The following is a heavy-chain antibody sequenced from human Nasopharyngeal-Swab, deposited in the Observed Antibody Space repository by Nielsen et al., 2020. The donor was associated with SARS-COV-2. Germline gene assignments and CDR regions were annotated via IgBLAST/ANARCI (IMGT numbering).Heavy chain of an antibody. CDR3: ARDLPAFYDSSGYNFGY. V-gene: IGHV3-33*01. CDR2: IWYDGSNK. Sequence: GESLKISCAASGFTFSSYGMHWVRQAPGKGLEWVAVIWYDGSNKYYADSVKGRFTISRDNSKNTLYLHMNSLRAEDTAVYYCARDLPAFYDSSGYNFGYWGQGTLVTVSS. D-gene: IGHD3-22*01. CDR1: GFTFSSYG. J-gene: IGHJ4*02.